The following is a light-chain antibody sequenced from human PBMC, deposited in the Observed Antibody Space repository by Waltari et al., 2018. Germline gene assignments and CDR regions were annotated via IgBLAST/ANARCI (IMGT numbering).Light chain of an antibody. Sequence: SSELTQDPAMSVAPGQTVTITCHGDSLRRFVASWYQQRPGQAPFLVVYGDNNRPSGIPDRFSGSTSGGTAFLTITGAQADDEAVYFCHSRDTTSTRVFGGGTRLTV. CDR3: HSRDTTSTRV. CDR1: SLRRFV. CDR2: GDN. V-gene: IGLV3-19*01. J-gene: IGLJ2*01.